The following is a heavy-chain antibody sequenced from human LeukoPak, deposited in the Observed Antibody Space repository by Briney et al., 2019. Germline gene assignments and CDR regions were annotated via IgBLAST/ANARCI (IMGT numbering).Heavy chain of an antibody. Sequence: KTSETLSLTXTVSGGSISSYYWSWIRQPPGKGLEWIGYIYYSGSTNYNPSLKSRVTISVDTSKNQFSLKLSSVTAADTAVYYCARAYSSGWALDYWGQGTLVTVSS. D-gene: IGHD6-19*01. CDR1: GGSISSYY. CDR3: ARAYSSGWALDY. V-gene: IGHV4-59*01. CDR2: IYYSGST. J-gene: IGHJ4*02.